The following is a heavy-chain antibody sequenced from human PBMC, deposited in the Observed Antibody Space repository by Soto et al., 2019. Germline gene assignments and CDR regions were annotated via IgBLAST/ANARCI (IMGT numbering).Heavy chain of an antibody. Sequence: QVQLQESGPGLVKPSQTLSLTCTVSGGSISSGGYSWSWIRQHPGKGLEWIGYIFYSGSTSYNPSPKSRVTISVDTSKNQFSLKVSSVTAAHTAVYYCARGVLHWGQGTLVTVSS. V-gene: IGHV4-31*03. CDR2: IFYSGST. CDR3: ARGVLH. J-gene: IGHJ4*02. CDR1: GGSISSGGYS.